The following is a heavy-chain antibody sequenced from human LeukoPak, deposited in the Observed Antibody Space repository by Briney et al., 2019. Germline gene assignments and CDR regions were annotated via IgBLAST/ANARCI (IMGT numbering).Heavy chain of an antibody. CDR1: GFTFSSYA. CDR2: ISYDGSNK. D-gene: IGHD1-1*01. CDR3: AREGPTGVVEDAFDI. Sequence: GGSLRLSCAASGFTFSSYAMHWVRQAPGKGLEWVAVISYDGSNKYYADSVKGRFTISRDNSKNTLYLQMNSLRAEDTAVYYCAREGPTGVVEDAFDIWGQGTMVTVSS. J-gene: IGHJ3*02. V-gene: IGHV3-30*04.